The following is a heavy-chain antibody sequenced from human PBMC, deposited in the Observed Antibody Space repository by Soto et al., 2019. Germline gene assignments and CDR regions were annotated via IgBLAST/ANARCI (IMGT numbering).Heavy chain of an antibody. V-gene: IGHV4-34*01. D-gene: IGHD3-3*01. CDR1: GGSFSGYY. J-gene: IGHJ6*02. CDR3: ARGGARITIFGVVNNYYYYGMDV. CDR2: INHSGST. Sequence: SETLSLTCAVYGGSFSGYYWSWIRQPPGKGLEWIGEINHSGSTNYNPSLKSRVTISVDTSKNQFSLKLSSVTAADTAVYYCARGGARITIFGVVNNYYYYGMDVCGQGTTVTVYS.